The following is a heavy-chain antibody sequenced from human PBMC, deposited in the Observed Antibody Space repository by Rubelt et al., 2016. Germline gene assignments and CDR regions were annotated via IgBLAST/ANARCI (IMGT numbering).Heavy chain of an antibody. CDR2: ISGSGGST. J-gene: IGHJ5*02. D-gene: IGHD6-13*01. CDR3: AKHQGIAAAGWFDP. Sequence: PGKGLEWVSAISGSGGSTYYADSVKGRFTISRDNSKNTLYLQMNSLRAEDTAVYYCAKHQGIAAAGWFDPWGQGTLVTVSS. V-gene: IGHV3-23*01.